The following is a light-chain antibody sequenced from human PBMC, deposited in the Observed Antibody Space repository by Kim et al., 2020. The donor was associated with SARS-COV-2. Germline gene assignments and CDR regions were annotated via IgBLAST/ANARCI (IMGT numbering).Light chain of an antibody. J-gene: IGKJ2*01. CDR1: QTIGTW. CDR2: DAS. Sequence: SASVGDRVTITCRASQTIGTWLAWYQQKPEKAPKLLIYDASSLESGVPSRFSGSGSGTDFTLTIPSLQPDDFATYYCQQYKTYPFTFSQGTKLEI. CDR3: QQYKTYPFT. V-gene: IGKV1-5*01.